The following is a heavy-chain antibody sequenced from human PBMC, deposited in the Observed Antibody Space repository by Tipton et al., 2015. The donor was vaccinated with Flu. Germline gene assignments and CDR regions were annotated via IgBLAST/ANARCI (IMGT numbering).Heavy chain of an antibody. CDR2: MNPNSGNT. V-gene: IGHV1-8*01. Sequence: QVQLVQSGAEVKKPGASVKVSCKASGYTFTSYDINWVRQATGQGLEWMGWMNPNSGNTGYAQKFQGRVTMTRNTSISTAYMELSSLRSEDTAVYYSARDINSSSSLPLMFNSSSYGMDVWGQGTTFPVSS. CDR1: GYTFTSYD. CDR3: ARDINSSSSLPLMFNSSSYGMDV. J-gene: IGHJ6*02. D-gene: IGHD6-13*01.